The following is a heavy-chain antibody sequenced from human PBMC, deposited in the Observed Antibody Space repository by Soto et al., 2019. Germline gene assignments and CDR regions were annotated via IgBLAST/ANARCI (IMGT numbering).Heavy chain of an antibody. D-gene: IGHD3-9*01. CDR2: INPNSGDT. CDR3: ARDARGTRGFDEMDI. Sequence: ASVKGYCKSSGYIFTGYHIHWVRKKPGRGLEWMGWINPNSGDTEYAQNFQGRVTMTRDTSFNLVYMEMSGLMSDDTAVYYCARDARGTRGFDEMDIWGQGTTVTVSS. CDR1: GYIFTGYH. J-gene: IGHJ6*02. V-gene: IGHV1-2*02.